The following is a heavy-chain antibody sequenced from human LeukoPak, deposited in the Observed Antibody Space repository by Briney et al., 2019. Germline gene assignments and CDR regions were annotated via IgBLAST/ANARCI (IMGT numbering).Heavy chain of an antibody. CDR1: GGSITSYY. J-gene: IGHJ2*01. D-gene: IGHD3-10*01. V-gene: IGHV4-4*07. CDR3: ARIIYYDSATLDS. CDR2: IYSSGTT. Sequence: SETLSLTCTVSGGSITSYYWTWIRQPAGKGLEWMGRIYSSGTTNYNPSLKSRVTMSVDKSKNQFSLRLSSVTAADTAVYYCARIIYYDSATLDSWGRGTLVTVSS.